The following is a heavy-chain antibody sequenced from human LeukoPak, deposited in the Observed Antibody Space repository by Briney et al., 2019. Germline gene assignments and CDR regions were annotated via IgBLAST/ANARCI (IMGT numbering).Heavy chain of an antibody. Sequence: SETLSLTCAVYGGSFSGYYWSWIRQPPGKGLEWIGEINHSGSTNYNPSLKSRVTISVDTSKNQFSLKLSSVTAADTAVYYCARGRVNGYQKAGHYFDYWGQGTLVTVSS. CDR1: GGSFSGYY. CDR3: ARGRVNGYQKAGHYFDY. V-gene: IGHV4-34*01. D-gene: IGHD5-18*01. CDR2: INHSGST. J-gene: IGHJ4*02.